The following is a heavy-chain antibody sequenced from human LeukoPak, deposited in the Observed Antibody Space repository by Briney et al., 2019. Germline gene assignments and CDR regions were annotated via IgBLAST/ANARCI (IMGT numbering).Heavy chain of an antibody. CDR2: IHHSGST. Sequence: SETLSLTCAVSGGSISSGGYSWSWIRQPPEKGLEWIGYIHHSGSTYYNPSLKSRVTISVDRSKNQFSLKLSSVTAADTAVYYCARVVSTRADAFDIWGQGTMVTVSS. CDR3: ARVVSTRADAFDI. D-gene: IGHD6-6*01. V-gene: IGHV4-30-2*01. J-gene: IGHJ3*02. CDR1: GGSISSGGYS.